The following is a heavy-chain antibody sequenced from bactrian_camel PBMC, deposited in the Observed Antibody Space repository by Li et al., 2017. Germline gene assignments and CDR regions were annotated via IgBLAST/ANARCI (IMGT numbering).Heavy chain of an antibody. Sequence: VQLVESGGGSVQTGGSLKLSCVVSGYKDYYMAWLRQAPGNEREAVAMLYSGGETTYFDDSTKERFTISRDNAKNTVSVQMHSLKSEDTALYYCATGGGENLILNWGQGTQVTVS. CDR3: ATGGGENLILN. CDR2: LYSGGETT. CDR1: GYKDYY. V-gene: IGHV3S60*01. D-gene: IGHD7*01. J-gene: IGHJ4*01.